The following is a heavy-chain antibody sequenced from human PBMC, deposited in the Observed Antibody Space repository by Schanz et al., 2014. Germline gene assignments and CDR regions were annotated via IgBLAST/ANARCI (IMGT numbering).Heavy chain of an antibody. CDR1: GFGFSSYS. V-gene: IGHV3-48*01. D-gene: IGHD1-26*01. CDR3: ARGGSGSHYRLDY. CDR2: ISGSSRTI. Sequence: ERLVESGGGLIQPGGSLRLSCAASGFGFSSYSMNWVRQAPGKGLEWVSYISGSSRTIYYADSMKGRFTVSRDNAENALYLQMNSLRAEDTGLYFCARGGSGSHYRLDYWGQGTLVTVSS. J-gene: IGHJ4*02.